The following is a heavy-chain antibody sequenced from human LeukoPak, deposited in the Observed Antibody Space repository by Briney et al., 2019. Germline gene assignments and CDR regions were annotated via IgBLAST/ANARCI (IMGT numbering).Heavy chain of an antibody. Sequence: ASVKVSCKASGYSFINYYVHWVRPAPGQGPEWMGIINPTGGTTTYAQKFQGRVTMTRDTSTSTLYMELSSLRSEDTAVYYCARETPQGIDVWGQGTTVTVSS. V-gene: IGHV1-46*01. CDR2: INPTGGTT. CDR1: GYSFINYY. CDR3: ARETPQGIDV. J-gene: IGHJ6*02.